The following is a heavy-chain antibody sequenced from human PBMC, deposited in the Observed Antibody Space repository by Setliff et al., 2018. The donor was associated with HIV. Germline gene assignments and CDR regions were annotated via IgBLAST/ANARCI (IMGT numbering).Heavy chain of an antibody. CDR3: ARGPTSYHY. J-gene: IGHJ4*02. Sequence: ASVKVSCKASGYTFTNYDINWVRQAPGQGLEWMGWMNPKSGNTGYAQKFQGRVTMTRNTSISTAYMELSSLRSEDTAVYYCARGPTSYHYWGQGTLVTVSS. CDR2: MNPKSGNT. CDR1: GYTFTNYD. D-gene: IGHD3-16*01. V-gene: IGHV1-8*02.